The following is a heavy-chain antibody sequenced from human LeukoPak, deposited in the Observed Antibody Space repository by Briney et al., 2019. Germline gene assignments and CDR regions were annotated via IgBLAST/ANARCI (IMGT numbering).Heavy chain of an antibody. CDR1: DGSFSGYY. V-gene: IGHV4-34*01. J-gene: IGHJ5*02. Sequence: SETLSLTCAVYDGSFSGYYWSWIRQPPGKGLEWIGEINHSGSTNYNPSLKSRVTISVDTSKNQFSLKLSSVTAADTAVYYCARGLSPAWFDPWGQGTLVTVSS. D-gene: IGHD3-16*02. CDR2: INHSGST. CDR3: ARGLSPAWFDP.